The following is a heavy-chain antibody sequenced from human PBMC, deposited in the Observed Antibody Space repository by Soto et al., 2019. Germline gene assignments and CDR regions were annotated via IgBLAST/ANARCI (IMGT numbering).Heavy chain of an antibody. D-gene: IGHD2-15*01. CDR1: GFTFSSYG. J-gene: IGHJ1*01. CDR2: ISYDGSNK. Sequence: QAQLVESGGGVVQPGRSLRLSCAASGFTFSSYGMHWVRQAPGKGLEWVAVISYDGSNKYYADSVKGRFTISRDNSKNTLYLQMNSLRAEDTAVYYCAKDRDIVVVVAALQHWGQGTLVTVSS. V-gene: IGHV3-30*18. CDR3: AKDRDIVVVVAALQH.